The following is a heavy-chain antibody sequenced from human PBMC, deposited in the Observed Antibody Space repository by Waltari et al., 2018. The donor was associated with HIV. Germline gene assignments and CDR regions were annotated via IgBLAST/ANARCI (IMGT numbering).Heavy chain of an antibody. D-gene: IGHD1-26*01. Sequence: EVQLVESGGGLIEPGGSLRLSCAASGLTASSTYMSWVRQAPGKGLEWVSVIYSGGSRYYADSVKGRFTISRDNSKNTLSLHMNSLGPEDTAVYYCARDPRSSGYYGMDVWGQGTTVTVSS. J-gene: IGHJ6*02. V-gene: IGHV3-53*01. CDR2: IYSGGSR. CDR3: ARDPRSSGYYGMDV. CDR1: GLTASSTY.